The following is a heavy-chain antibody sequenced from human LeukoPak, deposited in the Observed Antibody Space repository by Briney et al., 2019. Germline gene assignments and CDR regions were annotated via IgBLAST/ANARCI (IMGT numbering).Heavy chain of an antibody. CDR3: ARSPGGTYDFWSGLFDY. V-gene: IGHV1-69*05. CDR1: GYTFSNYV. D-gene: IGHD3-3*01. CDR2: IIPIFGTA. Sequence: GASVKVSCKASGYTFSNYVLTWVRQAPGQGLEWMGGIIPIFGTANYAQKFQGRVTITTDESTSTAYMELGSLRSEDTAVYYCARSPGGTYDFWSGLFDYWGQGTLVTVSS. J-gene: IGHJ4*02.